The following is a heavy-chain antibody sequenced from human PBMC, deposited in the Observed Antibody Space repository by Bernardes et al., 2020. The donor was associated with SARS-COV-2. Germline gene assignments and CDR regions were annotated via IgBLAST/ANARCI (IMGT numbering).Heavy chain of an antibody. CDR3: TRGTVAGAAGY. V-gene: IGHV4-39*07. CDR2: ISYSGNT. D-gene: IGHD6-19*01. CDR1: GGSVSSSDNF. Sequence: LSLTCTVSGGSVSSSDNFWGWIRQPPGKGLEWIGTISYSGNTYYNASVKSRVIISLDTSKNQFSLRLSSVTPADTAMYYCTRGTVAGAAGYWGQGTLVTVSS. J-gene: IGHJ4*02.